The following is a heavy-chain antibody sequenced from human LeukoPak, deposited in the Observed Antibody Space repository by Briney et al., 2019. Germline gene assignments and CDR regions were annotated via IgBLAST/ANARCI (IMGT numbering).Heavy chain of an antibody. V-gene: IGHV3-21*01. CDR1: GFTFSTYS. J-gene: IGHJ6*03. CDR2: ISRGSSYI. D-gene: IGHD2/OR15-2a*01. Sequence: GGSLRLSCAASGFTFSTYSMNWVRQAPGKGLEGVSSISRGSSYIYYGDSVKGRFTISRDDAKNSLFLQMNSLRAEDTATYYCARGEFGDYYYFYMDVWGKGTTVTVSS. CDR3: ARGEFGDYYYFYMDV.